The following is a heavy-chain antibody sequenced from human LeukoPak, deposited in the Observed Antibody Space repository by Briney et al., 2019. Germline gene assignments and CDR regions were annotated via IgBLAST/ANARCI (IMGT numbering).Heavy chain of an antibody. CDR1: GYTFTSYY. CDR2: INPSGGST. D-gene: IGHD5-18*01. Sequence: ASVKVSCKASGYTFTSYYMHWVRQAPGQGLEWMGIINPSGGSTNYAQKFQGRVTITADESTSTAYMELSSLRSEDTAVYYCAKKSGYSYGFWGGIAFDIWGQGTMVTVSS. CDR3: AKKSGYSYGFWGGIAFDI. J-gene: IGHJ3*02. V-gene: IGHV1-46*01.